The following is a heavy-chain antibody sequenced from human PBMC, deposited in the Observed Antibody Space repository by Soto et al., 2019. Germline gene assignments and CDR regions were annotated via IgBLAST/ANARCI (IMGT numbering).Heavy chain of an antibody. D-gene: IGHD5-12*01. CDR2: ISYDGSNK. V-gene: IGHV3-30-3*01. CDR3: ARDLEMATIF. Sequence: GGSLRLSCAASGFTFSSYAMHWVRQAPGKGLEWVAVISYDGSNKYYADSVKGRFTISRDNSKNTLYLQMNSLRSEDTAVYYCARDLEMATIFWGQGTLVTVSS. J-gene: IGHJ4*02. CDR1: GFTFSSYA.